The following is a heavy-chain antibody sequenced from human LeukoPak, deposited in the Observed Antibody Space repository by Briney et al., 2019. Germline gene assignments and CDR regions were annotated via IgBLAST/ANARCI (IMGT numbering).Heavy chain of an antibody. D-gene: IGHD3-10*01. CDR1: GYTFTSYG. J-gene: IGHJ4*02. CDR2: ISAYNGNT. CDR3: ARDDPRGFGAY. V-gene: IGHV1-18*01. Sequence: GSVKVSCKASGYTFTSYGISWVRQAPGQGLEWMGWISAYNGNTNYAQKLQGRVTMTTDTSTSTAYIELRSLRSDDTAVYYCARDDPRGFGAYWGQGTLVTVSS.